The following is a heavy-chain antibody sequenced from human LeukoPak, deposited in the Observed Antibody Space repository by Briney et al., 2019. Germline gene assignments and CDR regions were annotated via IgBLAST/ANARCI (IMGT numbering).Heavy chain of an antibody. J-gene: IGHJ4*02. CDR1: GVTFRERA. CDR3: TTLMSGRPDD. CDR2: IRSTPTGGTP. Sequence: GRSLRLSCSVSGVTFRERAMSWVRQAPGQGPEWVGFIRSTPTGGTPEYAAAVKGRFTISRDDSKGVAYLQMNSLQTEDTAVYYCTTLMSGRPDDWGQGTLVTVSS. D-gene: IGHD6-6*01. V-gene: IGHV3-49*04.